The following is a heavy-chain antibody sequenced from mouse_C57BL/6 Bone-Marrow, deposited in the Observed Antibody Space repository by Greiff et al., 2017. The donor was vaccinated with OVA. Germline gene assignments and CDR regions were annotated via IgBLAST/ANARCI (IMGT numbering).Heavy chain of an antibody. Sequence: VQLQQPGAELVKPGASVKMSCKASGYTFTSYWITWVKQRPGQGLEWIGDIYPGSGSTNYNEKFKSKATLTVDTSSSTAYMQLSSLTSEDSAVYYCARPGYSNSDYFDYWGQGTTLTVSS. CDR3: ARPGYSNSDYFDY. CDR2: IYPGSGST. CDR1: GYTFTSYW. D-gene: IGHD2-5*01. V-gene: IGHV1-55*01. J-gene: IGHJ2*01.